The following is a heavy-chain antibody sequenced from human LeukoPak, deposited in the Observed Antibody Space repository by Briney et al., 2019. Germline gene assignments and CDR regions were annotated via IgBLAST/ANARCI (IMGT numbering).Heavy chain of an antibody. CDR2: ISSSGSTI. Sequence: GGSLRLSCAASGFTFSDYYMSWIRQAPGKGLEWVSYISSSGSTIYYADSVKGRFTISRDNAKNSLYLQMNSLRAEDTAVYYCALNFGYSKYYGMDVWGQGTTVTVSS. V-gene: IGHV3-11*01. CDR1: GFTFSDYY. J-gene: IGHJ6*02. D-gene: IGHD6-13*01. CDR3: ALNFGYSKYYGMDV.